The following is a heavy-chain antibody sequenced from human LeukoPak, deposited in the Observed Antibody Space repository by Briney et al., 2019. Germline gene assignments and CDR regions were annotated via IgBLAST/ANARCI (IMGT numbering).Heavy chain of an antibody. J-gene: IGHJ6*02. V-gene: IGHV3-23*01. D-gene: IGHD3-10*01. CDR1: GFTFSSYA. CDR2: ISGSGGST. CDR3: AKDLPSGDQYYYYYGMDV. Sequence: GGSLRLSCAASGFTFSSYAMSWVRQAPGKGLEWVSAISGSGGSTYYADSVKGRFTISRDNSKNTLYLQMNSLRAEDTAVYYCAKDLPSGDQYYYYYGMDVWGQGTTVTVSS.